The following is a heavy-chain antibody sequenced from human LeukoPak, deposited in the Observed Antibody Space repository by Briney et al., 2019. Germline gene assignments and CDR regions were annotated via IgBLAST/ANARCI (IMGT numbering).Heavy chain of an antibody. D-gene: IGHD3-22*01. CDR2: IKSDGST. CDR3: ARAPSEIGGYYPEYFRN. Sequence: PGGSLRLSCAASGFTFSSYWMHWVRQAPGKGLVWVSRIKSDGSTRYADSVKGRFTISRDNAKNTVSLQMNSLRAEDTGVYYCARAPSEIGGYYPEYFRNWGQGTLVTVSS. CDR1: GFTFSSYW. J-gene: IGHJ1*01. V-gene: IGHV3-74*01.